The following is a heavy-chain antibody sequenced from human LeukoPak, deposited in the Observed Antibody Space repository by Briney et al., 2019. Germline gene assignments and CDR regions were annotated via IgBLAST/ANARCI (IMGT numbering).Heavy chain of an antibody. D-gene: IGHD3-22*01. J-gene: IGHJ4*02. CDR2: ITPSNGNT. CDR3: ASAGAYYDSSGYAFDY. V-gene: IGHV1-45*01. CDR1: GYTFTYCY. Sequence: ASVKDSCQASGYTFTYCYLHWVRQAPGQALAWMGWITPSNGNTNYAQKFQDRVTITRDRSLSTAYMAPSRLRAKDRDMYYYASAGAYYDSSGYAFDYWGQGTRVTGSS.